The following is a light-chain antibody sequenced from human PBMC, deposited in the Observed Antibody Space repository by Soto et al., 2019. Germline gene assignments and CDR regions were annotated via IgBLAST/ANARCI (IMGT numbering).Light chain of an antibody. CDR2: GAS. V-gene: IGKV3-20*01. CDR3: QQYGSSPWT. J-gene: IGKJ1*01. Sequence: FTQNTGTLSLSPGERATLSCRASQSVSSSYLAWYQQKPGQAPRLLIYGASSRATGIPDRFSGSGSGTDFTLTISRLEPEDFAVYYCQQYGSSPWTFGQGTKVDIK. CDR1: QSVSSSY.